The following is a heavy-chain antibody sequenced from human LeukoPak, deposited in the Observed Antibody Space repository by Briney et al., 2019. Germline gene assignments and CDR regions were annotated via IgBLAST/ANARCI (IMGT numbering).Heavy chain of an antibody. CDR2: IYYSGST. D-gene: IGHD4-17*01. CDR3: ARDSDYGAYYYYYYYMDV. J-gene: IGHJ6*03. Sequence: SETLSLTCTVSGGSISSSSYYWGWIRQPPGKGLEWIGSIYYSGSTYYNPSLKSRVTISVDTSKNQFSLKLSSVTAADTAVYYCARDSDYGAYYYYYYYMDVWGKGTTVTVSS. V-gene: IGHV4-39*07. CDR1: GGSISSSSYY.